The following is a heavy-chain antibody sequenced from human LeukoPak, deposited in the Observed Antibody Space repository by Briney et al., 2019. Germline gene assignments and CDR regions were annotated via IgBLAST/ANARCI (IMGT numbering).Heavy chain of an antibody. V-gene: IGHV3-7*01. CDR2: IKKDGSEK. J-gene: IGHJ3*02. D-gene: IGHD1-14*01. CDR3: ARGNQGYAFDI. Sequence: GGSLRLSCAASAFTFSSYWMSWVRQAPGKGLEWVANIKKDGSEKYYVDSVKGRFTISRDNAKNSLYLQMNSLRAEDTAVYYCARGNQGYAFDIWGQGTMVTVSS. CDR1: AFTFSSYW.